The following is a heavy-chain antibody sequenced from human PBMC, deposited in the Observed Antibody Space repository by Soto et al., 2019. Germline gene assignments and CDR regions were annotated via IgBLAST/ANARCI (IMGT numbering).Heavy chain of an antibody. D-gene: IGHD3-3*01. CDR2: IYSSGST. V-gene: IGHV4-4*07. CDR3: ARGQRFSDWFDP. CDR1: GGAISGYY. J-gene: IGHJ5*02. Sequence: PSETLSLTCTVTGGAISGYYWTWIRQSDGEGLKWIGRIYSSGSTNYNPSLKSRVTISLDTSMNYFSLRLSSVTAADTAVYYCARGQRFSDWFDPWGQGTLVTVSS.